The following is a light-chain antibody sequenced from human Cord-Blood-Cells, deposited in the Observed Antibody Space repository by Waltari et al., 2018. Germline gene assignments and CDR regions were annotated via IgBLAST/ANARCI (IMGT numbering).Light chain of an antibody. Sequence: DIHLAPTPSSLSASVGDRVPITCRASQSISSYLNWYQQKPGKAPKLLIYAASSLQSGVPSRFSGSGSGTDFTLTISSLQPEDFATYYCQQSYSTPPTFGQGTKLEIK. V-gene: IGKV1-39*01. CDR1: QSISSY. CDR3: QQSYSTPPT. J-gene: IGKJ2*01. CDR2: AAS.